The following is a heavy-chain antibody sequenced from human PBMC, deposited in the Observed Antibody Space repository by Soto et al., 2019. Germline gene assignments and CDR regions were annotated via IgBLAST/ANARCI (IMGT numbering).Heavy chain of an antibody. CDR3: ARGLGLGDY. CDR1: GYTFTSYY. J-gene: IGHJ4*02. D-gene: IGHD3-9*01. CDR2: INPNGGST. Sequence: QVQLVQSGAEVKKPGASVKLSCKASGYTFTSYYIHWVRQAPGQGLEWIGIINPNGGSTNYAHNFKGRLTVTRDTSTATVYMELGALTSEDTAVYYCARGLGLGDYWGLGTLVTVSS. V-gene: IGHV1-46*01.